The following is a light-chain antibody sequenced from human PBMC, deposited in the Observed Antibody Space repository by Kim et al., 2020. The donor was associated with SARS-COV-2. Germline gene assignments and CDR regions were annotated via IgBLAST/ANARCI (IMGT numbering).Light chain of an antibody. CDR1: SSDVGGYNY. V-gene: IGLV2-14*01. J-gene: IGLJ1*01. CDR2: DVS. CDR3: SSYTSSSTYV. Sequence: QSALTQPASVSGPPGQSITISCTGTSSDVGGYNYVSWYQQHPGKAPKVMIYDVSKRPSGVSNRFSGSKSGNTASLTISGLQAEDEADYYCSSYTSSSTYVFGTGTKVTVL.